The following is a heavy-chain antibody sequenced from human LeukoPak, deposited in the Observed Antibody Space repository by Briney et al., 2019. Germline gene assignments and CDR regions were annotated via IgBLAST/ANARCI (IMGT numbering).Heavy chain of an antibody. CDR2: ISSSSSYI. D-gene: IGHD3-10*01. Sequence: GGSLRLSCAASGFIFSSSAMNWVRQAPGKGLEWVSSISSSSSYIYYADSVKGRFTISRDNAKNSLYLQMNSLRAEDTAVYYCARGPPGRYYFDYWGQGTLVTVSS. CDR1: GFIFSSSA. CDR3: ARGPPGRYYFDY. J-gene: IGHJ4*02. V-gene: IGHV3-21*01.